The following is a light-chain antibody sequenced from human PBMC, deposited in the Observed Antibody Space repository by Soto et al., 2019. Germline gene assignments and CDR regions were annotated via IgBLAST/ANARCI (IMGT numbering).Light chain of an antibody. J-gene: IGKJ5*01. CDR2: DVS. CDR3: QQYNNWPFS. V-gene: IGKV3-15*01. CDR1: QGVTAN. Sequence: ERIMKHSPGTLSVSPWEGATLSLSASQGVTANFAWYQQKSGQSPRLLLYDVSNRATGVPARFSGSGSETDFTLTISGLRSEDSAVYFCQQYNNWPFSFGQGTRLEIK.